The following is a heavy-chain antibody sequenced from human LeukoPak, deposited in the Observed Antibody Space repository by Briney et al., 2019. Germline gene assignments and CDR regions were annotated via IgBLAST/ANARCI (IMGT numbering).Heavy chain of an antibody. CDR3: ARDPRRGWLLSRAFDY. CDR2: ISYDGSNK. CDR1: GFTFSSYA. V-gene: IGHV3-30-3*01. J-gene: IGHJ4*02. D-gene: IGHD2/OR15-2a*01. Sequence: GGSLRLSCAASGFTFSSYAMHWVRQAPGKGLEWVAVISYDGSNKYYADSVKGRFTISRDNSKNTLYLQMNSLRAEDTAVYYCARDPRRGWLLSRAFDYWGQGTLVTVSS.